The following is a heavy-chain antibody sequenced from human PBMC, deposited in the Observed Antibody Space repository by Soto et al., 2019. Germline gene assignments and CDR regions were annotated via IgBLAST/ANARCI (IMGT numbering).Heavy chain of an antibody. J-gene: IGHJ1*01. D-gene: IGHD3-22*01. CDR1: GFTFRSYG. CDR2: IWYDGSNK. CDR3: ARESQYYYDN. Sequence: QVQLVESGGGVVQPGRSLRLSCAASGFTFRSYGMHWVRQAPGKGLEWVAVIWYDGSNKYYADSVKGRFTISRDNSKNTLYLQMNSLRAEDTGVYYCARESQYYYDNWGQGTLVTVSS. V-gene: IGHV3-33*01.